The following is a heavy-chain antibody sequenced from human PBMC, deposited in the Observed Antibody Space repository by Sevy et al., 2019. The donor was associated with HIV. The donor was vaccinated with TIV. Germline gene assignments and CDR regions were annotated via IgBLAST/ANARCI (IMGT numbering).Heavy chain of an antibody. J-gene: IGHJ6*02. CDR3: ARARGIPHYYYGMDV. Sequence: GESLKISCKGSGYSFTTYWIGWVRQKPGKGLEWMGIIFPGDSDTRYSPSCQGQVTISADNSISTAYLQWGSLKASDIAIYYCARARGIPHYYYGMDVWGQGTTVTVSS. D-gene: IGHD1-26*01. CDR2: IFPGDSDT. V-gene: IGHV5-51*01. CDR1: GYSFTTYW.